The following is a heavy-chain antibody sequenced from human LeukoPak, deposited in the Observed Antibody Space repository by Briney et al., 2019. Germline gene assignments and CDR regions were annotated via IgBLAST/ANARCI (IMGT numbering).Heavy chain of an antibody. CDR1: GFTFSSYS. CDR3: AKDSRLDY. J-gene: IGHJ4*02. Sequence: GGSLRLSCAASGFTFSSYSMNWVRQAPGKGLEWVAVISYDGSNKYYADSVKGRFTISRDNSKNTLYLQMNSLRAEDTAVYYCAKDSRLDYWGQGTLVTVSS. V-gene: IGHV3-30*18. CDR2: ISYDGSNK.